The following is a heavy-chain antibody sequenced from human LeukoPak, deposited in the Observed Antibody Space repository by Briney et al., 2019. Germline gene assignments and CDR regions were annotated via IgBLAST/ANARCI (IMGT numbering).Heavy chain of an antibody. J-gene: IGHJ4*02. Sequence: AGGSLRLSCAASGFTFSSYDMSWVRQAPGKGLEWVSSISGSGDRTIYADSVRGRLTISRDNSKGTLYLQMSSLRAEDTAVYYCAKVPQPDYYFDYWGQGFLVTVSS. CDR2: ISGSGDRT. CDR1: GFTFSSYD. CDR3: AKVPQPDYYFDY. V-gene: IGHV3-23*01.